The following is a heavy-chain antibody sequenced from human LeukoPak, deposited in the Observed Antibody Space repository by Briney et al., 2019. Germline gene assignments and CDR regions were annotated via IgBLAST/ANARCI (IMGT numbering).Heavy chain of an antibody. CDR2: IYSGGNT. CDR3: AREAVGAYAFDI. J-gene: IGHJ3*02. V-gene: IGHV3-53*01. D-gene: IGHD1-26*01. Sequence: GGSPRLSCAAYGFTVSINYMSWVRQAPGKGLEWVSVIYSGGNTYYADSVKGRFTISRDNSKNTLYLQINSLRAEDTAVYYCAREAVGAYAFDIWGQGTMVTVSS. CDR1: GFTVSINY.